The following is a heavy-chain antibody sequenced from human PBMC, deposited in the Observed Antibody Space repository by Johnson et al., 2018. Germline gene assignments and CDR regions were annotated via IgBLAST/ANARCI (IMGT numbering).Heavy chain of an antibody. J-gene: IGHJ1*01. V-gene: IGHV3-66*02. D-gene: IGHD3-22*01. CDR3: AREDISGYYFRH. CDR1: GFTVSTNY. Sequence: VQLVQSGGNLVQPGGSLRLSCAASGFTVSTNYMSWVRQAPGKGLEWVSVIYSGGSTNYADSVKGRFTIPRDNYKNTLYLQMNSLRAEDTAVYYCAREDISGYYFRHWGQGTLVTVSS. CDR2: IYSGGST.